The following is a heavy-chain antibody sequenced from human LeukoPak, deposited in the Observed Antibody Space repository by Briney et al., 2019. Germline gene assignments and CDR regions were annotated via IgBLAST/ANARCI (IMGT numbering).Heavy chain of an antibody. J-gene: IGHJ3*02. V-gene: IGHV4-59*01. CDR3: ARDGSSSSWYTEEEHAFDI. D-gene: IGHD6-13*01. Sequence: PSETLSLTCTVSGGSISSYYWSWIRQPPGKGLEWIGYIYYSGSTNYNPSLKSRVTISVDTSKNQFSLKLSSVTAADTAVYYCARDGSSSSWYTEEEHAFDIWGQGTMVTVSS. CDR1: GGSISSYY. CDR2: IYYSGST.